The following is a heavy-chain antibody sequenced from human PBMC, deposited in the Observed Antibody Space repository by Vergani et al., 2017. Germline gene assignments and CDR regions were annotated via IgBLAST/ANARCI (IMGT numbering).Heavy chain of an antibody. CDR2: IYVSGIT. Sequence: QVQLQESGPGLVKPSQTLSLICTVSCASINNDFYYLHWLRPPAGKGLEWIGRIYVSGITDYNSSLQSRVSMSVDTSKNQFSLTLTSVTAADTALYHCARHGGSGNDYHLFDSWGQGTLVIVSS. CDR3: ARHGGSGNDYHLFDS. V-gene: IGHV4-61*02. J-gene: IGHJ4*02. D-gene: IGHD3-10*01. CDR1: CASINNDFYY.